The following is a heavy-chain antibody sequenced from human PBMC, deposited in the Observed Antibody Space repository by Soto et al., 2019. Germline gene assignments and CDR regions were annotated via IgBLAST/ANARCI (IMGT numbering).Heavy chain of an antibody. CDR2: VRGRDGST. CDR1: GFTFTTFD. Sequence: EVQLLESGGGLVQPGASRRLSCAASGFTFTTFDMSWARQAPGKGLEWVSVVRGRDGSTSYADSLKGRFTISKDSSKNTLYLQMNSLRAEDTALYYCAKGAWLDYWGQGTLVTVSS. J-gene: IGHJ4*02. D-gene: IGHD5-12*01. V-gene: IGHV3-23*01. CDR3: AKGAWLDY.